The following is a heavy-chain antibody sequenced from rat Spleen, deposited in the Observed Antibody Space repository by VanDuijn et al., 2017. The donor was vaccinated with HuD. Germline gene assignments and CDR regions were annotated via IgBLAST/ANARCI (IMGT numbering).Heavy chain of an antibody. D-gene: IGHD1-11*01. V-gene: IGHV5-25*01. J-gene: IGHJ2*01. CDR3: TTLTTEGLNWFAY. Sequence: EVQLVESGGGLVQPGRSMKLSCVVSGFTFSSYGMAWVRQAPKKGLEWVAYVSYDGGNTYYRASVKGRFTISRDNAKSTLHLQMDSLRSEDTATYYCTTLTTEGLNWFAYWGQGVMVTVSS. CDR1: GFTFSSYG. CDR2: VSYDGGNT.